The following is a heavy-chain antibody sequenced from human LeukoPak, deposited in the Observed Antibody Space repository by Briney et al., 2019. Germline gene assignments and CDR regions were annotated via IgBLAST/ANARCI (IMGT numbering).Heavy chain of an antibody. CDR3: ATITAPVNLVFRRKKKEYVQS. V-gene: IGHV4-34*01. CDR1: GGSFSGFY. D-gene: IGHD6-13*01. J-gene: IGHJ1*01. Sequence: SETLSLTCAVYGGSFSGFYWSWIRQAPGKGLEWIGEIHQSGGTNYNPSLKSRVTISVDASKKQFSLKPSSVTAADTAVYYCATITAPVNLVFRRKKKEYVQSWGQGTLVTVSS. CDR2: IHQSGGT.